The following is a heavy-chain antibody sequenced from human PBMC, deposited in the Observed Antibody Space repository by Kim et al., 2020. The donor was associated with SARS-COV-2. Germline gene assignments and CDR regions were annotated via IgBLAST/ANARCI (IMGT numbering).Heavy chain of an antibody. CDR3: ARGYCSSTSCSVPGTTGFDY. CDR1: GGSISSYY. J-gene: IGHJ4*02. V-gene: IGHV4-59*01. Sequence: SETLSLTCTVSGGSISSYYWSWIRQPPGKGLEWIGYIYYSGSTNYNPSLKSRVTISVDTSKNQFSLKLSSVTAADTAVYYCARGYCSSTSCSVPGTTGFDYWGQGTLVTVSS. CDR2: IYYSGST. D-gene: IGHD2-2*01.